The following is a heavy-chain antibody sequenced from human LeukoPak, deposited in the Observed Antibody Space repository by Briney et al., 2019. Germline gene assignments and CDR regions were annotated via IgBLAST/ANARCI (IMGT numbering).Heavy chain of an antibody. Sequence: GGSLTLSCAISGFTSTTAWMTWVRQAPGKGLEWVADIRQDGSDKYYVDSVKGRFIISRDNAKKSVSLHVNNLRVEDTAVYYCARDPTGDDMSDVWGQGTTVTVSS. CDR3: ARDPTGDDMSDV. CDR2: IRQDGSDK. J-gene: IGHJ6*02. V-gene: IGHV3-7*01. CDR1: GFTSTTAW. D-gene: IGHD7-27*01.